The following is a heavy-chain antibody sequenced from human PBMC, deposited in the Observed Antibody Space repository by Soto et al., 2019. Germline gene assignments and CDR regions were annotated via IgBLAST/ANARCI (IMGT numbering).Heavy chain of an antibody. J-gene: IGHJ6*03. CDR2: INPSSGST. CDR1: GYTFTSYY. V-gene: IGHV1-46*03. Sequence: ASVKVSCKASGYTFTSYYMHWVRQAPGQGLEWMGIINPSSGSTSYAQKFQGRVTMTRDTSTSTVYMELSSLRSEDTAVYYCARCRLRFDYMDVWGKGTTVTVSS. D-gene: IGHD5-12*01. CDR3: ARCRLRFDYMDV.